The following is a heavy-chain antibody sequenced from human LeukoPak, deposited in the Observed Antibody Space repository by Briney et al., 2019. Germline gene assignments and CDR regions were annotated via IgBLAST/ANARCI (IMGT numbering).Heavy chain of an antibody. V-gene: IGHV4-34*01. D-gene: IGHD2-8*01. CDR3: ASGSLRTKDFDY. Sequence: ASETLSLTCAVYGGSFSGYYWSWIRQPPGKGLEWIGEINHSGSTNYNPSPKSRVTISVDTSKNQFSLKLSSVTAADTAVYYCASGSLRTKDFDYWGQGTLVTVSS. J-gene: IGHJ4*02. CDR2: INHSGST. CDR1: GGSFSGYY.